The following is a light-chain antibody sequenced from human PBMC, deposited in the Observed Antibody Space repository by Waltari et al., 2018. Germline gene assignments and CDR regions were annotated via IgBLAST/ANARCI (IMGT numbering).Light chain of an antibody. Sequence: DIQMTQSPASLSASVGDRVTITRRPSHSISSYLNWYQQSPGKAPRLLIYAASILQSVVPSRFSGSGSGTDFTLIISSLQPEDFATYYCQQSYSTPWTFGQGTNVEIK. CDR3: QQSYSTPWT. J-gene: IGKJ1*01. CDR2: AAS. V-gene: IGKV1-39*01. CDR1: HSISSY.